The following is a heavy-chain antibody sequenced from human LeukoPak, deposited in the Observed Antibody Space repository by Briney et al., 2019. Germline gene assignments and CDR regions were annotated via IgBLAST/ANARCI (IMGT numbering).Heavy chain of an antibody. CDR1: GFAFSVYA. Sequence: GGSLRLSCTASGFAFSVYAMSWLRQPPGKGLEWVSTINANSGTTSYAASVRGRFTISRDNSKNTLYLQLNTLRADDTATYYCAKPISGGLAVTADWFHPWGQGTLVVVYS. V-gene: IGHV3-23*01. CDR3: AKPISGGLAVTADWFHP. D-gene: IGHD6-19*01. CDR2: INANSGTT. J-gene: IGHJ5*01.